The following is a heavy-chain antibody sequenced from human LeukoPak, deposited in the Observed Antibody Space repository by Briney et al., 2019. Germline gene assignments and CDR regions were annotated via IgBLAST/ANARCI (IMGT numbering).Heavy chain of an antibody. V-gene: IGHV1-69*13. CDR3: ARDGSRMVAPTSKTYYYYGMDV. Sequence: GASVKVSCKSSGGTFSSYAIIRVRQAPGQGLEWMGGIIPIFGTANYAQKFQGRVTITADESTSTAYMELSSLRSEDTAVYYCARDGSRMVAPTSKTYYYYGMDVWGQGTTVTVSS. J-gene: IGHJ6*02. CDR1: GGTFSSYA. CDR2: IIPIFGTA. D-gene: IGHD5-12*01.